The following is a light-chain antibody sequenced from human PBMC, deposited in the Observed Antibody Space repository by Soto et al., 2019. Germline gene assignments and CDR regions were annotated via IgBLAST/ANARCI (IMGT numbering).Light chain of an antibody. V-gene: IGKV3-15*01. CDR2: GAS. CDR3: QQDSNWPRT. CDR1: QKIHTN. J-gene: IGKJ5*01. Sequence: DIVITQYPATLSATPNERATLSCRASQKIHTNLTWNQQKPGQAPRLLFYGASTGATCLPARISCRGSWTELTLTINSLQAEGCAIYYCQQDSNWPRTFGQGTRLET.